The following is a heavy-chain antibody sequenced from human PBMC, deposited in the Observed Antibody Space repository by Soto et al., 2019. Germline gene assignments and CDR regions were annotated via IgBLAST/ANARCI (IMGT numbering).Heavy chain of an antibody. V-gene: IGHV3-23*01. J-gene: IGHJ4*02. Sequence: EVQLLESGGGLVQSGGSLRLSCAASGFTFRTYAMSWVRQAPGKGLEWVSATSGSGGSTYYADSVKGRFTISRDNSKNALYLQMNRLRAADTAVYYCATGLNDVWSSYSGHWGQGTLVTVSS. CDR1: GFTFRTYA. CDR2: TSGSGGST. CDR3: ATGLNDVWSSYSGH. D-gene: IGHD3-3*01.